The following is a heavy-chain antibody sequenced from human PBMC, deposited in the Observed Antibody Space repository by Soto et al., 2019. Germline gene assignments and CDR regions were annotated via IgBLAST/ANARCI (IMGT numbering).Heavy chain of an antibody. CDR3: AKDPITNGWSANYFDY. CDR2: ISSDGFNK. CDR1: GFTFNTYA. Sequence: QVQLVESGGGVVQPGRSLRLSCTASGFTFNTYAMHWVRQAPGRGLEWVAIISSDGFNKYYADSVKGRFTISRDNSKNTLDVQMNSLIAEDTAVYYCAKDPITNGWSANYFDYWGQGTLVTVSS. D-gene: IGHD6-19*01. V-gene: IGHV3-30*18. J-gene: IGHJ4*02.